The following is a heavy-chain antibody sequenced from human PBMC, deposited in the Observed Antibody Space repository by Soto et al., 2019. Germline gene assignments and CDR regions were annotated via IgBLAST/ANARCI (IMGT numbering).Heavy chain of an antibody. CDR2: ISTFHGSI. CDR1: GYTFTSHG. Sequence: QVQLVQSGGEVKKPGASVKVSCKAAGYTFTSHGISWVRQAPGQGLEWMGWISTFHGSINYAQKFQGTVTMTTDTSTSTAYMELRSLRSDDTAVYYCARFYSSGWPRGYFDYWGQGTPVTVSA. CDR3: ARFYSSGWPRGYFDY. D-gene: IGHD6-19*01. V-gene: IGHV1-18*01. J-gene: IGHJ4*02.